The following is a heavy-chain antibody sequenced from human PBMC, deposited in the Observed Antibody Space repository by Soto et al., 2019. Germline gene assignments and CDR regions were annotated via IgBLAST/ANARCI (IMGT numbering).Heavy chain of an antibody. CDR2: ISWNSGSI. V-gene: IGHV3-9*01. D-gene: IGHD6-19*01. Sequence: EVQLVESGGGLVQPGRSLRLSCAASGFTFDDYAMHWVRQAPGKGLEWVSGISWNSGSIGYVDSVKGRFTISRDNAKNSLYLQMNSLRAEDTALYYCAKDGYSSGWYSLYFDYWGQGTLVTVSS. CDR1: GFTFDDYA. J-gene: IGHJ4*02. CDR3: AKDGYSSGWYSLYFDY.